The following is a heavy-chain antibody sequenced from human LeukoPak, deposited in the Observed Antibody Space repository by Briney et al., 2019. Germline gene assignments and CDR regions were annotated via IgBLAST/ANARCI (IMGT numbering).Heavy chain of an antibody. V-gene: IGHV1-69*13. CDR1: GGTFSSYA. CDR2: IIPIFGTA. J-gene: IGHJ5*02. CDR3: AIRPGGPLGGYNWFDP. Sequence: SVKVSCKASGGTFSSYAISWVRQAPGQGLEWMGGIIPIFGTANYAQRFQGRVTITADESTSTAYMELSSLRSEDTAVYYCAIRPGGPLGGYNWFDPWGQGTLVTVSS. D-gene: IGHD6-25*01.